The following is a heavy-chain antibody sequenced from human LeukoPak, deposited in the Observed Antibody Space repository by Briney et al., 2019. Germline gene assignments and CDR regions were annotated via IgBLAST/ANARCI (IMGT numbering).Heavy chain of an antibody. CDR2: ISYDGSNK. CDR3: ARGEMLRGVVSPDY. Sequence: GGSLRLSCAASGFTFRSYGMHWVRQAPGKGLEWVAHISYDGSNKSYADSVKGRFTISRDNSRNTLYLQMNSLVTEDTAVYYCARGEMLRGVVSPDYWGQGTLVTVSS. J-gene: IGHJ4*02. D-gene: IGHD3-10*01. V-gene: IGHV3-30*03. CDR1: GFTFRSYG.